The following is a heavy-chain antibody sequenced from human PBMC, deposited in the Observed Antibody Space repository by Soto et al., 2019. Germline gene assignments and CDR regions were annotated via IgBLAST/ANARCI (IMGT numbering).Heavy chain of an antibody. CDR1: GGSISSGGYY. CDR2: IYYSGST. V-gene: IGHV4-31*03. J-gene: IGHJ4*02. CDR3: ARGVTMVRGVIHTPYFDY. Sequence: QVQLQESGPGLVKPSQTLSLTCTVSGGSISSGGYYWSWIRQHPGKGLEWIGYIYYSGSTYYNPSXMSRAPISVXTXXXPXXLKLSSVTAADTAVYSCARGVTMVRGVIHTPYFDYWGQGTLVTVSS. D-gene: IGHD3-10*01.